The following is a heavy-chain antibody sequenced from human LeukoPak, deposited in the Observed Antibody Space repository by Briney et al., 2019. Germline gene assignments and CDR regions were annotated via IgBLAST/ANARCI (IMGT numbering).Heavy chain of an antibody. CDR2: IRYDGSNK. D-gene: IGHD3-10*01. Sequence: GGSLRLSCAASGFTFSSYGMHWVRQAPGKGLEWVAFIRYDGSNKYYADSVKGRFTISRDNSKNTLYLQMNSLRAEDTAVYYCAKDGVVRGVIITLLTYYYYMDVWGKGTTVTISS. CDR1: GFTFSSYG. V-gene: IGHV3-30*02. J-gene: IGHJ6*03. CDR3: AKDGVVRGVIITLLTYYYYMDV.